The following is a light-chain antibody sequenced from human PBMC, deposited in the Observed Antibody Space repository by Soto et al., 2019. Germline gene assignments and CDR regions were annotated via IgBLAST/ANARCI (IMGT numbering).Light chain of an antibody. CDR2: GAS. Sequence: DIQMTQFPSSVSASVGDSVTITCRASQGISFWLAWYQQKPGKAPRLLIYGASTLQSGVPSRFRGGGGGTDFTLTIISLQPEDSATYYCLQSNSYPFNFGQGTKLEIK. J-gene: IGKJ2*01. CDR1: QGISFW. CDR3: LQSNSYPFN. V-gene: IGKV1-12*01.